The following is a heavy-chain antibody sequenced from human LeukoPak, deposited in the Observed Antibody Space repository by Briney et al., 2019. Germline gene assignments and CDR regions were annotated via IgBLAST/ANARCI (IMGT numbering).Heavy chain of an antibody. CDR2: TYYMSTWYN. V-gene: IGHV6-1*01. CDR3: ARDVLWFGEGPDYYYYIDV. D-gene: IGHD3-10*01. CDR1: GDSVSRNSAA. Sequence: SQTLSLTFAVSGDSVSRNSAALNWISQSPSRGLDGLGRTYYMSTWYNDYAVSAKSRITLTPETSKNKFSLQLNSVTPEDTAVYYCARDVLWFGEGPDYYYYIDVWGKGTPVTVSS. J-gene: IGHJ6*03.